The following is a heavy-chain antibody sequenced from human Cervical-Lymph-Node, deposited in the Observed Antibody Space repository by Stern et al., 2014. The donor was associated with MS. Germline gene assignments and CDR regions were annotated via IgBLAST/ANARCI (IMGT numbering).Heavy chain of an antibody. D-gene: IGHD2-21*02. CDR2: ISSNGANT. CDR3: ARGVTYCGGDCYGWYFDL. V-gene: IGHV3-64*01. Sequence: EVQLVESGGGLVQPGGSLRLSCAASGFTFSSYAMHWVRQAPGKGLEYVSVISSNGANTYDASAGKGCVTIFRDNSKNTLYLHMGSLRVEDMAVYYCARGVTYCGGDCYGWYFDLWGRGTLVTVSS. J-gene: IGHJ2*01. CDR1: GFTFSSYA.